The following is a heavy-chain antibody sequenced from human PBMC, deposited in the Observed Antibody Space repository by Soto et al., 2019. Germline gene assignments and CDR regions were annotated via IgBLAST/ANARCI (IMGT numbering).Heavy chain of an antibody. CDR1: GFTFSTYA. J-gene: IGHJ3*02. CDR3: ARRPPLYTAMVYAFDI. CDR2: LSGSGGTT. V-gene: IGHV3-23*01. D-gene: IGHD5-18*01. Sequence: PGGSLRLSCSTSGFTFSTYAMNWVGQAPGKGLEWVSALSGSGGTTYYADSVRGRFTISRDNSKNTLFLQMSSLKASDTAMYYCARRPPLYTAMVYAFDIWGQGTMVTVSS.